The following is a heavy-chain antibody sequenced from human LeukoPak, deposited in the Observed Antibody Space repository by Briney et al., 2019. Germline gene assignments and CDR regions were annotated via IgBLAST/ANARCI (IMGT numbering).Heavy chain of an antibody. D-gene: IGHD3-10*01. J-gene: IGHJ3*02. V-gene: IGHV4-39*07. Sequence: SETLSLTCTVSGGSISSSSYYWGWIRQPPGKGLEWIGSIYYSGSTYYNPSLKSQVTMSVDTSKNQFSLKLSSVTAADTAVYYCARASITRVAFDIWGQGTMVTVPS. CDR2: IYYSGST. CDR1: GGSISSSSYY. CDR3: ARASITRVAFDI.